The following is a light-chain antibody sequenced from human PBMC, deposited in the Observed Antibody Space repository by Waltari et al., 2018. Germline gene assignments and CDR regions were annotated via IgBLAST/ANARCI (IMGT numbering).Light chain of an antibody. J-gene: IGKJ2*01. Sequence: DTQLTQSPSFLSASLGERVTITCRASQDIGTFLAWYQQQPGKAPNLLIFAASTLQSGVPSRFSGSGSGTEFTLTISSLQPEDFATYYCQQFKNYPNTFGQGTKLVIK. CDR1: QDIGTF. V-gene: IGKV1-9*01. CDR2: AAS. CDR3: QQFKNYPNT.